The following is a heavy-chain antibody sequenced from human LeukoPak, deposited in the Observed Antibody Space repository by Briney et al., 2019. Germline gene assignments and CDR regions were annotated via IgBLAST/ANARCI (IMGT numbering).Heavy chain of an antibody. CDR2: IDGSGDTI. V-gene: IGHV3-48*02. CDR3: SRRFDC. CDR1: GFAFSSYA. J-gene: IGHJ4*02. Sequence: GGSLRLSCAASGFAFSSYAMSWARQAPGKGLEWVSYIDGSGDTIYYADSVKGRFTISRDNAKNSLDLQMNSLRDEDTAVYYCSRRFDCWGQGTLVTVSS.